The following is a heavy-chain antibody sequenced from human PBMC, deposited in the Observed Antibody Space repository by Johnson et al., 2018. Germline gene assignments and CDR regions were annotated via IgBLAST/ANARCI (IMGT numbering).Heavy chain of an antibody. V-gene: IGHV4-59*01. J-gene: IGHJ6*03. Sequence: QVQLQESGPGLVKPSETLSLTCTVSGGSISSYYWSWIRQPPGKGLEWIGCIYYIGSPNYNPSLKSRVTISVDTSKNQFYLKMSSLTAADTAVYYCARVGGSNYYYYYYMDVWGKGTTVTISS. D-gene: IGHD4-11*01. CDR2: IYYIGSP. CDR1: GGSISSYY. CDR3: ARVGGSNYYYYYYMDV.